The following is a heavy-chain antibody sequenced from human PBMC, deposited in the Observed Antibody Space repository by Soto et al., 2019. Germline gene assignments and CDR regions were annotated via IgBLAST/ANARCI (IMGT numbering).Heavy chain of an antibody. CDR2: IWYDGYDK. V-gene: IGHV3-33*01. Sequence: QVQLVESGGGVVQPGTSLRLSCAASGFTFSSYGMHWVRQAPGKGLEWVAVIWYDGYDKYYADSVKGRFSISRDNSKNTLYLQMNSLRAEDTAVYYCARNGGGVVRGVMVYWGQGTLVTVSS. CDR1: GFTFSSYG. D-gene: IGHD3-10*01. CDR3: ARNGGGVVRGVMVY. J-gene: IGHJ4*02.